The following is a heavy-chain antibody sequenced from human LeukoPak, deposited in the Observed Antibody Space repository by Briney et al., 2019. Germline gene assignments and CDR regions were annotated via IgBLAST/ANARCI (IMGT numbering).Heavy chain of an antibody. V-gene: IGHV3-30-3*01. CDR3: AREPYYYDSSGYYYYYGMDV. D-gene: IGHD3-22*01. CDR1: GFTFSSYA. J-gene: IGHJ6*02. Sequence: PGRSLRLSCAASGFTFSSYAMHWVRQAPGKGLEWVAVISYDGSNKYYADSVKGRFTVSRDNSKNTLYLQMNSLRAEDTAVYYCAREPYYYDSSGYYYYYGMDVWGQGTTVTVSS. CDR2: ISYDGSNK.